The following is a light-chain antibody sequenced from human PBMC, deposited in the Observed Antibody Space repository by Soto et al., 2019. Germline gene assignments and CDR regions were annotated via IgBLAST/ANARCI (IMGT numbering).Light chain of an antibody. Sequence: DIVLTQSPGTLSLSPGGRATLSCRASQSVSSILAWYQQTPGQAPRLLIYGASTRATGIPARFSGSGSATEFTLTISSLQSEDFAVYYCQQYNNWPRTFGQGTKVDI. CDR2: GAS. CDR1: QSVSSI. V-gene: IGKV3-15*01. CDR3: QQYNNWPRT. J-gene: IGKJ1*01.